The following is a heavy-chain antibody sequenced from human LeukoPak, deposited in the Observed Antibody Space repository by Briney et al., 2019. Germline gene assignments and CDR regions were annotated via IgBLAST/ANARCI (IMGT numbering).Heavy chain of an antibody. J-gene: IGHJ4*02. CDR2: ISGNGYNT. D-gene: IGHD3-10*01. Sequence: GGSLRLSCAASGFTLGNYAMSWVRQAPGKGLGWVSAISGNGYNTYYADSVKGRFTISSETSGNTLYLQMHSLRAEDTAVYYCAKGVRLWFAFYFDYWGQGTLVTVSS. CDR3: AKGVRLWFAFYFDY. V-gene: IGHV3-23*01. CDR1: GFTLGNYA.